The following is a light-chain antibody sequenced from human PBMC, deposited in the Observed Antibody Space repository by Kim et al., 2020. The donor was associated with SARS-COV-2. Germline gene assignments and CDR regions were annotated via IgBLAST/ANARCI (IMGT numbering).Light chain of an antibody. V-gene: IGLV1-44*01. CDR3: EAWDDSLTARV. CDR2: GTN. Sequence: GQRVTISCSGSDYTIGSYNVACYRHPPGTAPNLLIYGTNQRPSGVPDRFSGSKSGTSASLAISDLQSDDEADYYCEAWDDSLTARVFGGGTKVTVL. CDR1: DYTIGSYN. J-gene: IGLJ3*02.